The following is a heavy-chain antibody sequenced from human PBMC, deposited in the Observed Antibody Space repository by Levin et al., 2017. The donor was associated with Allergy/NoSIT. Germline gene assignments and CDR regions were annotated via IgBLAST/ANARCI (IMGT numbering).Heavy chain of an antibody. CDR2: IYYSGST. CDR3: ARARRDYGDFHFDY. D-gene: IGHD4-17*01. CDR1: GGSISSYY. V-gene: IGHV4-59*01. Sequence: PSETLSLTCTVSGGSISSYYWSWIRQPPGKGLEWIGYIYYSGSTNYNPSLKSRVTISVDTSKNQFSLKLSSVTAADTAVYYCARARRDYGDFHFDYWGQGTLVTVSS. J-gene: IGHJ4*02.